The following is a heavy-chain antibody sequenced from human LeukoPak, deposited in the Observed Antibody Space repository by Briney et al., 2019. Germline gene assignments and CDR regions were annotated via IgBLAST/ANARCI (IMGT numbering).Heavy chain of an antibody. CDR2: ISSSSSYI. V-gene: IGHV3-21*01. Sequence: GGSLRLSCAASGFTFSSYSMNWVRQAPGEGREWVSSISSSSSYIYYADSVKGRFTISRDNAKNSLNLQMHSLRDGDTAVYYCARDELGDAFDIWGQGTMVTVSS. CDR3: ARDELGDAFDI. CDR1: GFTFSSYS. J-gene: IGHJ3*02. D-gene: IGHD7-27*01.